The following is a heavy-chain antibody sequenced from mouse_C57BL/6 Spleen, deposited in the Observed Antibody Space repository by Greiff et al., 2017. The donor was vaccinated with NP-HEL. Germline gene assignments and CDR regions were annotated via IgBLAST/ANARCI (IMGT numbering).Heavy chain of an antibody. D-gene: IGHD2-3*01. CDR1: GYTFTSYW. CDR3: ARGGYSLYYYAMDY. CDR2: IHPNSGST. V-gene: IGHV1-64*01. Sequence: QVQLKQPGAELVKPGASVKLSCKASGYTFTSYWMHWVKQRPGQGLEWIGMIHPNSGSTNYNEKFKSKATLTVDKSSSTAYMQLSSLTSEDSAVYYCARGGYSLYYYAMDYWGQGTSVTVSS. J-gene: IGHJ4*01.